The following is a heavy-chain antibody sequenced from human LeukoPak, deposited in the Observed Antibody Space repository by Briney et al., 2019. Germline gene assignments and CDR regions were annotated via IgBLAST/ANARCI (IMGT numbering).Heavy chain of an antibody. V-gene: IGHV1-69*13. D-gene: IGHD5-18*01. Sequence: GASVKVSCKASGGTFSSYAISWVRQAPGQGLEWMGGIIPIFGTANYAQKFQGRVTITADESTSTAYMELRSLRSEDTAVYYCARDHVDTAASDAFDIWGQGTMVTVSS. CDR1: GGTFSSYA. CDR2: IIPIFGTA. J-gene: IGHJ3*02. CDR3: ARDHVDTAASDAFDI.